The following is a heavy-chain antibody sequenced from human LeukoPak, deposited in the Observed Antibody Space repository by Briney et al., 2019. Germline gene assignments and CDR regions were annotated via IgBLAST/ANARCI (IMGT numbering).Heavy chain of an antibody. J-gene: IGHJ4*02. V-gene: IGHV1-2*02. Sequence: ASVKVSCKASGYTFTGYYMHWVRQAPGQGLEWMGWINPNSGGTNYAQKFQGRVTMTRDTSISTAYMELGRLRSDDTAVYYCARLDFAGDYFDYWGQGTLVTVSS. CDR2: INPNSGGT. CDR3: ARLDFAGDYFDY. CDR1: GYTFTGYY. D-gene: IGHD2-2*03.